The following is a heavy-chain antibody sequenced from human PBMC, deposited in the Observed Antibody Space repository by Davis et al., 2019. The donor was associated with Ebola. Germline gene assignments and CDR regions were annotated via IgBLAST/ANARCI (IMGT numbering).Heavy chain of an antibody. CDR2: IYHSGST. V-gene: IGHV4-4*02. J-gene: IGHJ6*02. Sequence: MPSETLSLTCAVSGGSISSSNWWSWVRQPLGKGLEWIGEIYHSGSTNYNPSLKSRVTISVDTSKNQFSLKLSSVTAADTAVYYCARLIIRYYYYGMDVWGQGTTVTVSS. CDR1: GGSISSSNW. CDR3: ARLIIRYYYYGMDV. D-gene: IGHD3-3*01.